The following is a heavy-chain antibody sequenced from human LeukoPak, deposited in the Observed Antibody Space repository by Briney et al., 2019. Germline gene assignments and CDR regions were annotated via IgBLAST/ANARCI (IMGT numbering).Heavy chain of an antibody. D-gene: IGHD2-2*01. Sequence: ASVKVSCKASGYTFTSYGISWLRQAPGQGLEWMGWISAYNGNTNYAQKLQGRVTMTTDTSTSTAYMELRSLRSDDTAVYYCARDRALYCSSTSCFKYYFDYWGQGTLVTVSS. J-gene: IGHJ4*02. V-gene: IGHV1-18*01. CDR1: GYTFTSYG. CDR2: ISAYNGNT. CDR3: ARDRALYCSSTSCFKYYFDY.